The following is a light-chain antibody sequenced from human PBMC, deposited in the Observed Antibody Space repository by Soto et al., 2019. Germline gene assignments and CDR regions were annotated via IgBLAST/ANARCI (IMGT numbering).Light chain of an antibody. CDR2: DTS. J-gene: IGKJ2*01. CDR1: QSVSSY. V-gene: IGKV3-11*01. Sequence: EIALTQSPATLSLSPGERATLSCRASQSVSSYSAWYQQKPGQAPRLLIYDTSNRATGIPAMFSVSGSGTDFTLTISGLEPEDFAVYYCQQRSNWQYAFGLGTRLAIK. CDR3: QQRSNWQYA.